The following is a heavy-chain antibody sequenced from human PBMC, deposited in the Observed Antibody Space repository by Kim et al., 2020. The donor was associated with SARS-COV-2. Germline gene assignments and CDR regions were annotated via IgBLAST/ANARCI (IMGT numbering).Heavy chain of an antibody. D-gene: IGHD6-13*01. CDR3: ARGYSSSWYYYYGMVV. V-gene: IGHV3-30*04. CDR1: GFTFSSYA. J-gene: IGHJ6*01. Sequence: GGSLRLSCAASGFTFSSYAMHWVRQAPGKGLEWVAVISYDGSNKYYADSVKGRFTISRDNSKNTLYLQMNSLRAEDTAVYYCARGYSSSWYYYYGMVVWG. CDR2: ISYDGSNK.